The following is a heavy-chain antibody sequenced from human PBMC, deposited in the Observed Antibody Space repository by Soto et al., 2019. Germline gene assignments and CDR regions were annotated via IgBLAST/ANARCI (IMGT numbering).Heavy chain of an antibody. CDR3: ATSGVWEPRNY. V-gene: IGHV1-18*01. D-gene: IGHD1-26*01. Sequence: QVQLVQSGAEVKKPGASVKVSCKASGYTFTSYGISWVRQAPGQGLEGMGWISAYNGDTNYAQKPQGRGTMTTDTSSRTAYMELRSLRSDDTAVYYCATSGVWEPRNYWGQGTLVTVSS. CDR1: GYTFTSYG. J-gene: IGHJ4*02. CDR2: ISAYNGDT.